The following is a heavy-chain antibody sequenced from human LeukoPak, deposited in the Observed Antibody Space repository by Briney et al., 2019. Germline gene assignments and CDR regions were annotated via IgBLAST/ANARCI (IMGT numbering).Heavy chain of an antibody. Sequence: SETLSLTCTVSGGSISIGSNYWSWIRQPAGKGLEWIGRIYTSGNTNYNPSLKSRVTISVDTSKNQFSLKLSSVTAADTAVYYCASVRKGYCSSTSCYAKGYYYYYMDVWGKGTTVTISS. V-gene: IGHV4-61*02. D-gene: IGHD2-2*01. CDR3: ASVRKGYCSSTSCYAKGYYYYYMDV. CDR2: IYTSGNT. J-gene: IGHJ6*03. CDR1: GGSISIGSNY.